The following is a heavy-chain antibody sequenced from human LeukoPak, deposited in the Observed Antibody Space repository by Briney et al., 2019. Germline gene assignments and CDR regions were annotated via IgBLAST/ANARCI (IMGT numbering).Heavy chain of an antibody. D-gene: IGHD6-6*01. CDR2: INPNSGGT. CDR1: GYTFTGYY. J-gene: IGHJ4*02. CDR3: ARDAEYSSSSPFDY. V-gene: IGHV1-2*02. Sequence: GASVKVSCKASGYTFTGYYMHWVRQAPGQGLEWMGWINPNSGGTNYAQKFQGRVTMTRDTSISTAYMELSRLRSDDTAVYYCARDAEYSSSSPFDYWGQGTLVAVSS.